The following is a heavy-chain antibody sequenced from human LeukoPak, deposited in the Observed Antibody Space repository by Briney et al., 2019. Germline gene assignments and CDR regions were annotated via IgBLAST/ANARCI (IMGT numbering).Heavy chain of an antibody. J-gene: IGHJ5*02. D-gene: IGHD5-24*01. CDR1: GYTFTSYG. CDR3: ARGPLRDGYNYNWFDP. Sequence: ASVKVSCKASGYTFTSYGISWVRQAPGQGLEWMGWISAYNGNTNYAQKLQGRVTMTTDTSTSTAYMELRSLRPDDTAVYYCARGPLRDGYNYNWFDPWGQGTLVTVSS. V-gene: IGHV1-18*01. CDR2: ISAYNGNT.